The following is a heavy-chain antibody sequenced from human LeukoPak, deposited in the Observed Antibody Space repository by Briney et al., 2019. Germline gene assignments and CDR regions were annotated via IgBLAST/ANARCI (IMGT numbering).Heavy chain of an antibody. J-gene: IGHJ4*02. V-gene: IGHV4-34*01. Sequence: PSETLSLTCAVYGGSFSGYYWSWIRQPPGKGLEWIGEINHSESTNYNPSLKSRVTISVDTSKNQFSLKLSSVTAADTAVYYCASIYDYVWGSYRLDYWGQGTLVTVSS. CDR1: GGSFSGYY. D-gene: IGHD3-16*02. CDR3: ASIYDYVWGSYRLDY. CDR2: INHSEST.